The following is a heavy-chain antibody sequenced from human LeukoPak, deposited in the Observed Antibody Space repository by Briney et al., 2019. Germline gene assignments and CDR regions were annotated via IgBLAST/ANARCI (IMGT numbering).Heavy chain of an antibody. CDR1: GFTFSSYA. CDR2: IPYDGSNK. CDR3: ARGLNAGPDDYVWGSLKA. J-gene: IGHJ4*02. V-gene: IGHV3-30-3*01. Sequence: PGRSLRLSCAASGFTFSSYAMHWVRQAPGKGLEWVAVIPYDGSNKYYADSVKGRFTISRDNSKNTLYLQMNSLRAEGTAVYYCARGLNAGPDDYVWGSLKAWGQGTLVTVSS. D-gene: IGHD3-16*01.